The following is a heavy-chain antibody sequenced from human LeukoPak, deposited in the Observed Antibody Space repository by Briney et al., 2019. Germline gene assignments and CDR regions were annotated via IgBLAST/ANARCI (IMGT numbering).Heavy chain of an antibody. D-gene: IGHD6-13*01. J-gene: IGHJ4*02. Sequence: GRSLRLSCAASGFTFDDYAMHWVRQAPGKGLEWVSSISSSSSYIYYADSVKGRFTISRDNSKNTLYLQMNSLRGEDTAVYYCAKGIATAAPDYWGQGTLVTVSS. CDR3: AKGIATAAPDY. CDR2: ISSSSSYI. CDR1: GFTFDDYA. V-gene: IGHV3-21*01.